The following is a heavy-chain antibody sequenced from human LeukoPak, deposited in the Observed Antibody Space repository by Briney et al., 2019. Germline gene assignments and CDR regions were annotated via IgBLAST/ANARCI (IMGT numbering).Heavy chain of an antibody. Sequence: GGSLRLSCAVSGLTFKNYAMSWVRQAPGKGLEWVSGISGRGASKYYADSVKGRFTISRDNSKNTLYLQMNSLRAEDTAVYYCAKGVVVAPDVTPFDYWGQGTLVTVSS. D-gene: IGHD2-2*01. CDR1: GLTFKNYA. CDR3: AKGVVVAPDVTPFDY. V-gene: IGHV3-23*01. CDR2: ISGRGASK. J-gene: IGHJ4*02.